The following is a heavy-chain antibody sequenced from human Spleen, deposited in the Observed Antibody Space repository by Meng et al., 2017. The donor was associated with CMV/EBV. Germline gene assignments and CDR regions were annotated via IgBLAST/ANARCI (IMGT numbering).Heavy chain of an antibody. CDR2: ITPAFETE. Sequence: TVSSSARRWVRQAPGQGLEWMGGITPAFETEDYEKKFRDRVTITTEDSATTAYMEMSSLGSEDTAVYFCARGPRITVGGVIIWPLEDWGQGTLVTVSS. CDR1: TVSSSA. V-gene: IGHV1-69*05. D-gene: IGHD3-16*02. CDR3: ARGPRITVGGVIIWPLED. J-gene: IGHJ4*02.